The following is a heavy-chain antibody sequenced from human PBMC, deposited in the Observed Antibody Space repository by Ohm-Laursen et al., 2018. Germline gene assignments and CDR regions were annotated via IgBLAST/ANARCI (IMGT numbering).Heavy chain of an antibody. J-gene: IGHJ4*02. V-gene: IGHV3-53*01. Sequence: SLRLSCSASGFTVNRNYMNWVRQAPGKGLEWVSVIHSGGSTSYTDSVKGRFTISRDNAKNSLYLRMNSLRAEDTAVYHGARDPVRGLTDYWGQGTLVTVSS. D-gene: IGHD3-16*01. CDR1: GFTVNRNY. CDR3: ARDPVRGLTDY. CDR2: IHSGGST.